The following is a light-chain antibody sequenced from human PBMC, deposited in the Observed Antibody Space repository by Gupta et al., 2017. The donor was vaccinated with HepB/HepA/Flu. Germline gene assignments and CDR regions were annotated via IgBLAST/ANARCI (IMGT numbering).Light chain of an antibody. J-gene: IGKJ3*01. CDR2: AAS. V-gene: IGKV1D-12*01. CDR1: QGISRW. Sequence: DIQMTQSPSSVSASVGDRVTITCRASQGISRWLAWYQQKPGKAPKLLIYAASNLQSGVPSRFSGSGSGTDFTLSISGLQPEDVATYYCQQSTSFPRTFGPGTKVDIK. CDR3: QQSTSFPRT.